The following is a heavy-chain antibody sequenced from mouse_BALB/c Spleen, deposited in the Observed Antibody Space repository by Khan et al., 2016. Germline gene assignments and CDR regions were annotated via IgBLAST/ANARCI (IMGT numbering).Heavy chain of an antibody. CDR2: IGDRANDYTT. Sequence: EVELVESGGGLVQPGGSLRLSCATSGFTFTDYYMSWVRQPPGKALEWLGFIGDRANDYTTEYSASVRGRFTISRDNYQSILYLQMNTLMAEDSATYYCARLRFAFWGQGTLVTVSA. J-gene: IGHJ3*01. CDR3: ARLRFAF. CDR1: GFTFTDYY. V-gene: IGHV7-3*02.